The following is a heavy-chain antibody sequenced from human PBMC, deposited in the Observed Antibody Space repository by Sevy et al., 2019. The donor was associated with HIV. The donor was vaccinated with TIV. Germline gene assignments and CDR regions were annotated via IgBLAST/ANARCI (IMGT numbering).Heavy chain of an antibody. D-gene: IGHD3-3*01. Sequence: ASVKVSCKASGYTFTGYYIHWVRQAPGQGLEWMGWINPNSGGTNYVQDFQGRVTMTRDTSMSTAYMELSGLTSDDTAVYYCVREDINAPRTLLSFDIWGQGTMVTVSS. J-gene: IGHJ3*02. V-gene: IGHV1-2*02. CDR1: GYTFTGYY. CDR3: VREDINAPRTLLSFDI. CDR2: INPNSGGT.